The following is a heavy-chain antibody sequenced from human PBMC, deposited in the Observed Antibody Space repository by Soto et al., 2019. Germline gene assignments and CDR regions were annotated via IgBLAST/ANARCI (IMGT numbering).Heavy chain of an antibody. CDR2: IKSISSGGTT. D-gene: IGHD1-1*01. CDR1: GFAFNTAW. Sequence: EVQLVESGGGLVKPGGSLRLSCTVSGFAFNTAWMTWVRQSPGKGLEWVGRIKSISSGGTTEYAAPVKGRFTISRDDSKNTVFLQMSSLKREETALYYCATGGRWAGTTLEYWGQGTQVTVSS. J-gene: IGHJ4*02. V-gene: IGHV3-15*01. CDR3: ATGGRWAGTTLEY.